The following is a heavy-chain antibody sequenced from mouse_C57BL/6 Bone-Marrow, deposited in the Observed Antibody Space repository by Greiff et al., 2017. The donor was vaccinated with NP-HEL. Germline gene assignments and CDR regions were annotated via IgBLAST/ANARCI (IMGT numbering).Heavy chain of an antibody. D-gene: IGHD1-1*01. CDR3: ARTVVEGFAY. V-gene: IGHV1-81*01. J-gene: IGHJ3*01. CDR2: IYPRSGNT. CDR1: GYTFTSYG. Sequence: QVHVKQSGAELARPGASVKLSCKASGYTFTSYGISWVKQRTGQGLEWIGEIYPRSGNTYYNEKFKGKATLTADKSSSTAYMELRGLTAEDSAVYFCARTVVEGFAYWGQGTLVTVSA.